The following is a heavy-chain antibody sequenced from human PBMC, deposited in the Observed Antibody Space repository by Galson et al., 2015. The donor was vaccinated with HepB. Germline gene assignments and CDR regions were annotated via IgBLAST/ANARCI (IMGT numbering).Heavy chain of an antibody. D-gene: IGHD5-18*01. Sequence: SLRLSCAASGFTFHNYAMTWVRQASEKGLEWVSSIGGSSTYIFYADSVKGRFTISRDNTKNSLYLQMNSLRAEDTAVYYCARDLRSDTVMIEDDYWGQETLVTVSS. J-gene: IGHJ4*02. V-gene: IGHV3-21*01. CDR3: ARDLRSDTVMIEDDY. CDR1: GFTFHNYA. CDR2: IGGSSTYI.